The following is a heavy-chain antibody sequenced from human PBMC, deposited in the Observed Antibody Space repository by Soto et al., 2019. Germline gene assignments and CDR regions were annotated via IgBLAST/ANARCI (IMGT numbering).Heavy chain of an antibody. CDR2: INPNSGGT. V-gene: IGHV1-2*04. D-gene: IGHD3-3*01. Sequence: ASVKVSCKASGYTFTGYYMHWVRQAPGQGLEWMGWINPNSGGTNYAQKFQGWVTMTRDTPISTAYMELSRLRSDDTAVYYCARAWYYDFWSGYYGPTSDYYGMDVWGQGTTVTVSS. J-gene: IGHJ6*02. CDR1: GYTFTGYY. CDR3: ARAWYYDFWSGYYGPTSDYYGMDV.